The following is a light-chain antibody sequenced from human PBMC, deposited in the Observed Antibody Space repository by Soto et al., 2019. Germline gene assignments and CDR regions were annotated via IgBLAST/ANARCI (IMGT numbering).Light chain of an antibody. V-gene: IGLV2-23*01. Sequence: QSALTQPASVAGSPGQSITISCTGTSSDVGSYNLVSWYQQHPGEAPKLMIYEGSKRPSGVSNRFSGSKSGNTASLTISGLQAEDDADYYCCSQAGSSTLVVFGGGTKVTGL. J-gene: IGLJ2*01. CDR1: SSDVGSYNL. CDR2: EGS. CDR3: CSQAGSSTLVV.